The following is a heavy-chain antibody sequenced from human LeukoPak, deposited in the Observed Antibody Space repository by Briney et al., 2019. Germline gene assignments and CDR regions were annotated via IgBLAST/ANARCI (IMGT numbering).Heavy chain of an antibody. Sequence: SGTLSLTCAVSGGSISSSNWWSWVRQPPGKGLEWIGEIYHSGSTNYNPSLKSRVTISVDKSKNQFPLKLSSVTAADTAVYYCARDPGEPYWYFDLWGRGTLVTVSS. J-gene: IGHJ2*01. V-gene: IGHV4-4*02. CDR2: IYHSGST. CDR3: ARDPGEPYWYFDL. CDR1: GGSISSSNW. D-gene: IGHD7-27*01.